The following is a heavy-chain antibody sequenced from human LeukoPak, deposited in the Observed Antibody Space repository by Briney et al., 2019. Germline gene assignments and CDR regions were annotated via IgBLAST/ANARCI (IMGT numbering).Heavy chain of an antibody. J-gene: IGHJ6*02. V-gene: IGHV3-30-3*01. CDR1: GFTFSSYA. D-gene: IGHD2-2*01. Sequence: GGSLRLSCAASGFTFSSYAMHWVRQAPGKGLEWVAVISYDGSNKYYADSVKGRFTISRDNSKNTLYLQMNSLRAEDTAVYYRARGAGSSTSSGKYYYYYGMDVWGQGTTVTVSS. CDR3: ARGAGSSTSSGKYYYYYGMDV. CDR2: ISYDGSNK.